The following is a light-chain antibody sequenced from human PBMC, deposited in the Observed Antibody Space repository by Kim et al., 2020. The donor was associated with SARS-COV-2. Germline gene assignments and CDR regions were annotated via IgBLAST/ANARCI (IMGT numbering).Light chain of an antibody. J-gene: IGKJ2*03. V-gene: IGKV3-15*01. CDR2: GAS. CDR1: QSVNTN. CDR3: QQFNNWPLYS. Sequence: VSPGETATLSCRASQSVNTNFAWYQQKPGQAPRLLIYGASTRASGVPARFSGSGSGTEFTLPISSLQSEDFAVYYCQQFNNWPLYSFGQGTKLEI.